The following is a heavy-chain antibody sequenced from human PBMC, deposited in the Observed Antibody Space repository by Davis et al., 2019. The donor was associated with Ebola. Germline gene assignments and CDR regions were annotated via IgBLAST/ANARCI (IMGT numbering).Heavy chain of an antibody. CDR1: GYTFTSYY. V-gene: IGHV1-46*01. J-gene: IGHJ6*02. Sequence: ASVKVSCKASGYTFTSYYIHWVRQAPGQGLEWMGIINPSGGSTNYAQKFQGRVTMTRDTSTSTVYMELSSLGSEDTAVYYCARRLYCGGGSCYEYYYGMDVWGQGTTVTVSS. CDR3: ARRLYCGGGSCYEYYYGMDV. D-gene: IGHD2-15*01. CDR2: INPSGGST.